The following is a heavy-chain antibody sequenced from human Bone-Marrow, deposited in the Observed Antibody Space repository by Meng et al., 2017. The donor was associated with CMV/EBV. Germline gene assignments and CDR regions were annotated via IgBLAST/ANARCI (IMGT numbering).Heavy chain of an antibody. CDR3: ARANDSWSGYWAWFDP. V-gene: IGHV4-34*01. CDR2: INHSGST. CDR1: GGSFSGYY. J-gene: IGHJ5*02. D-gene: IGHD3-3*01. Sequence: SETLSLTCAVYGGSFSGYYWSWIRQPPGKGLEWIGEINHSGSTNYNPSLKSGVTTSVDTSKNQFSLKLSSVTAADTAVYYCARANDSWSGYWAWFDPWGQGTLVTIYS.